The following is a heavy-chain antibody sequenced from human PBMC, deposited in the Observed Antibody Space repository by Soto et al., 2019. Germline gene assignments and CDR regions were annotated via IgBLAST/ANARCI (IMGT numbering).Heavy chain of an antibody. CDR3: TTVFEY. CDR2: IDGVGTGT. CDR1: GFTFTNYW. V-gene: IGHV3-74*01. Sequence: EVQLVQSGGGSVQRGGSLRLSCAASGFTFTNYWMHWVRQVPGKGLVWVSRIDGVGTGTSYSDSVRGRFTISRDNAENTLYLQMNSLRAEDTAVYYCTTVFEYLGQGTPVIVSS. J-gene: IGHJ4*02.